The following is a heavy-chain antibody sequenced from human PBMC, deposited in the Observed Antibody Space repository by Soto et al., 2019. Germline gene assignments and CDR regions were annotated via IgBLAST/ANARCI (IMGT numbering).Heavy chain of an antibody. CDR3: AKDMRSFDYGETRFDY. V-gene: IGHV3-9*01. CDR1: GFTFDDYA. CDR2: ISWNSGSI. D-gene: IGHD4-17*01. Sequence: EVQLVESGGGLVQPGRSLRLSCAASGFTFDDYAMHWVRQAPGKGLEWVSGISWNSGSIGYADSVKGRFTISRDNAKNSLYLQMNSLRAEDTALYYCAKDMRSFDYGETRFDYWGQGTLVTVSS. J-gene: IGHJ4*02.